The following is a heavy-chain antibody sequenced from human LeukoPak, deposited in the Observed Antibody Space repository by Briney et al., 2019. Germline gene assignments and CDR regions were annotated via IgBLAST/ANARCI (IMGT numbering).Heavy chain of an antibody. V-gene: IGHV6-1*01. CDR3: ARGDLSWGLSWYFDL. J-gene: IGHJ2*01. D-gene: IGHD7-27*01. CDR1: GDSVSSNSAA. CDR2: TYYRSKWYN. Sequence: LSQTLSLTCAISGDSVSSNSAAWNWIRQSPSRGLEWLGRTYYRSKWYNDYAVSVKSRITISPDTSKNQFSLQLNSVTPEDTAVYYCARGDLSWGLSWYFDLWGRGTLVTVSS.